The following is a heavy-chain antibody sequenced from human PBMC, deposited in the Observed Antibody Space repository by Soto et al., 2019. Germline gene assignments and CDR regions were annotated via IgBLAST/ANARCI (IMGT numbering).Heavy chain of an antibody. CDR1: GFTFSSYA. D-gene: IGHD3-3*01. J-gene: IGHJ4*02. Sequence: GGSLRLSCAASGFTFSSYARHWVRQAPGKGLEWVAVISYDGSNKYYADSVKGRFTISRDNSKNTLYLQMNSLRAEDTAVYYCARDLIPDGVVISFPDYWGQGTLVTVSS. CDR2: ISYDGSNK. CDR3: ARDLIPDGVVISFPDY. V-gene: IGHV3-30-3*01.